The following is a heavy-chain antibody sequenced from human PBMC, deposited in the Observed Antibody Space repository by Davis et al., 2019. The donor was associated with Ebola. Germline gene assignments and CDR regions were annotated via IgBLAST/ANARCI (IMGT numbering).Heavy chain of an antibody. V-gene: IGHV3-23*01. J-gene: IGHJ3*02. CDR3: ARAIRYFDWLLNDAFDI. D-gene: IGHD3-9*01. CDR1: VITFSSYA. Sequence: GGSLRLSCTDSVITFSSYAMTWVRQAPGKGLEWVSAISGSGGSTYYADSVKGRFTISRDNAKNSLYLQMNSLRAEDTAVYYCARAIRYFDWLLNDAFDIWGQGTMVTVSS. CDR2: ISGSGGST.